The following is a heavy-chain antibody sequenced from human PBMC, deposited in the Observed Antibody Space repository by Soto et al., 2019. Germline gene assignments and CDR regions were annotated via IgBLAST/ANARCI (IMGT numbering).Heavy chain of an antibody. Sequence: EVQLVESGGGLVQPGGSLKLSCAASGFTFSGSAMHWVRQASGKGLEWVGRIRSKANSYATAYAASVKGRFTISRDDSKNTAYLQMNSLKTEDTAVYYCTRHIRFKRGLTSDWGQGTLVTVSS. D-gene: IGHD3-3*01. V-gene: IGHV3-73*02. CDR2: IRSKANSYAT. CDR3: TRHIRFKRGLTSD. J-gene: IGHJ4*02. CDR1: GFTFSGSA.